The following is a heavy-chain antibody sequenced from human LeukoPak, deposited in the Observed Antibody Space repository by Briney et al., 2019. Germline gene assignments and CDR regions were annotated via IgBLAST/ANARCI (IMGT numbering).Heavy chain of an antibody. Sequence: GGSLRLSCVASGFTFNIYSVNWVRQAPGKGLEWVSYMTGTSDIIKYADSVKGRFTVSRDNAKNSLYLQMNSLRAEDTAVYYCTTSSGYLNYWGQGTLVTVSS. CDR2: MTGTSDII. CDR1: GFTFNIYS. D-gene: IGHD3-22*01. V-gene: IGHV3-48*01. CDR3: TTSSGYLNY. J-gene: IGHJ4*02.